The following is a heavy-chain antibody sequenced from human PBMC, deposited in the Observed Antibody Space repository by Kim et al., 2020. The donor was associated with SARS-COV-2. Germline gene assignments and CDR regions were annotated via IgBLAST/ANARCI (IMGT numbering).Heavy chain of an antibody. D-gene: IGHD6-19*01. V-gene: IGHV3-23*01. CDR3: SAGDDAFDI. Sequence: GSADYADSVKGRFTIARENSKNALYQQMNSLRAKDTAVYYSSAGDDAFDIWGQGTIVTVSS. CDR2: GSA. J-gene: IGHJ3*02.